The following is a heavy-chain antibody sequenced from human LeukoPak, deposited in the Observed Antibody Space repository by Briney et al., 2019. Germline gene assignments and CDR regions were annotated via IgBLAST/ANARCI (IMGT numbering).Heavy chain of an antibody. CDR3: ARVDILTGYYLDY. Sequence: SETLSLTCTVSGGSISSGGDYWSWIRQHPGKGLEWIGYIYYSGSTYYNPSLKSRVTISVDTSKNQFSLKLSSVTAADTAVYYCARVDILTGYYLDYWGQGTLVTVSS. D-gene: IGHD3-9*01. CDR1: GGSISSGGDY. V-gene: IGHV4-31*03. CDR2: IYYSGST. J-gene: IGHJ4*02.